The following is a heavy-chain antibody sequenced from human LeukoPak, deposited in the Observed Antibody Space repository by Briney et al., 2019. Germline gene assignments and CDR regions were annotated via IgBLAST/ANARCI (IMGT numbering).Heavy chain of an antibody. D-gene: IGHD3-9*01. CDR3: ARDGRDYDILTGYYYYMDV. V-gene: IGHV1-18*04. CDR2: ISAYNGNT. Sequence: GASVKVSCKASGYTFTGYFMNWARQAPGQGLEWMGWISAYNGNTHYAQKLQGRVTMTTDTSTSTAYMELRSLRSDDTAVYYCARDGRDYDILTGYYYYMDVWGKGTTVTVSS. J-gene: IGHJ6*03. CDR1: GYTFTGYF.